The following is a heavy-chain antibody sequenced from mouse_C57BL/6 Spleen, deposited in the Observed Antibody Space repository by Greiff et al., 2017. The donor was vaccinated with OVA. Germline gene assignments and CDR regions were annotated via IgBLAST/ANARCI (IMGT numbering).Heavy chain of an antibody. V-gene: IGHV1-82*01. Sequence: LVESGPELVKPGASVKISCKASGYAFSSSWMNWVKQRPGKGLEWIGRIYPGDGDTNYNGKFKGKATLTADKSSSTAYMQLSSLTSEDSAVYFCAREGVTGGAWFAYWGQGTLVTVSA. D-gene: IGHD2-2*01. CDR2: IYPGDGDT. CDR3: AREGVTGGAWFAY. J-gene: IGHJ3*01. CDR1: GYAFSSSW.